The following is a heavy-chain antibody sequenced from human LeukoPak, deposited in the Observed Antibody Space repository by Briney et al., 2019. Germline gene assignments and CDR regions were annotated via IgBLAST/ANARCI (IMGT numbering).Heavy chain of an antibody. V-gene: IGHV3-30*02. Sequence: GGFLRLSCAASGFTFSSYGMHWVRQAPGKGLEWVAFIRYDGSNKYYADSVKGRFTISRDNSKNTLYLQMNSLRAEDTAVYYCAKDKVTMVRGVILPSSDYWGQGTLVTVSS. CDR2: IRYDGSNK. J-gene: IGHJ4*02. CDR3: AKDKVTMVRGVILPSSDY. D-gene: IGHD3-10*01. CDR1: GFTFSSYG.